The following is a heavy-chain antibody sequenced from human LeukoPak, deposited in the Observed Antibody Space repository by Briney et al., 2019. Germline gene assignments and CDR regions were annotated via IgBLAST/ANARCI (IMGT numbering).Heavy chain of an antibody. CDR1: GYTFTSYG. CDR2: IIPNSGGT. Sequence: ASVKVSCKASGYTFTSYGISWVRQAPGQGLEWMGWIIPNSGGTNYAQKFQGRVTMTRDTSIITAYMELSRLRSDDTAVYYCARADYYDSGSNFDYWGQGTLVTVSS. J-gene: IGHJ4*02. D-gene: IGHD3-10*01. V-gene: IGHV1-2*02. CDR3: ARADYYDSGSNFDY.